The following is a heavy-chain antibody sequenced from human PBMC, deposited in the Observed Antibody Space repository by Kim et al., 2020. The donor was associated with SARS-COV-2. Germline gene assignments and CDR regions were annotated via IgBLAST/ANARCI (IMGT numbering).Heavy chain of an antibody. Sequence: ASVKVSCKASGYTFTSYGISWVRQAPGQGLEWMGWISAYNGNTNYAQKLQGRVTMTTDTSTSTAYMELRSLRSDDTAVYYCARDPVMRYCSSTSCYLDYYYGMDVWGQGTTVTVSS. J-gene: IGHJ6*02. V-gene: IGHV1-18*04. CDR1: GYTFTSYG. CDR3: ARDPVMRYCSSTSCYLDYYYGMDV. D-gene: IGHD2-2*01. CDR2: ISAYNGNT.